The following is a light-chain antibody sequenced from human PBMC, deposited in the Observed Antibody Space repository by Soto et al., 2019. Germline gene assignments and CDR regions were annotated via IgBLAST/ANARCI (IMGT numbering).Light chain of an antibody. V-gene: IGKV3-20*01. CDR1: QSISSSY. CDR3: QLHGDSPPGYT. CDR2: GVS. Sequence: EIVLTQSPGTLSLSPGERATHSCRASQSISSSYLAWYQQKPGQAPRLLIYGVSNRATGIPDRFSGSGSGTDFTLTISRLEPEDFAVYYCQLHGDSPPGYTFGQGTKLEIE. J-gene: IGKJ2*01.